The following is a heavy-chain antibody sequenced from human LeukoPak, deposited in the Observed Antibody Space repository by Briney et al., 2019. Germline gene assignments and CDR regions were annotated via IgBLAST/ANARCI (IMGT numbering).Heavy chain of an antibody. Sequence: SETLSLTCAVYGGSFSGYYWSWIRQPPGKGLEWIGEINHSGSTNYNPSLKSRVTISVDTSKNQFSLKLSSVTAADTAVYYCARHVSEYSSSSWGYYFDYWGQGTLVTVSS. D-gene: IGHD6-6*01. CDR1: GGSFSGYY. J-gene: IGHJ4*02. CDR2: INHSGST. V-gene: IGHV4-34*01. CDR3: ARHVSEYSSSSWGYYFDY.